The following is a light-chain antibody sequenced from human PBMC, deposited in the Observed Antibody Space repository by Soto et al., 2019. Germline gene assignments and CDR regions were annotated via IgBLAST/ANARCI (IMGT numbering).Light chain of an antibody. CDR2: DVT. J-gene: IGLJ2*01. V-gene: IGLV2-14*03. CDR3: SSYTTSSTVV. CDR1: SSDVGASNY. Sequence: QPALTQPASVSGSPGQSITISCTGTSSDVGASNYVSWYQQHPGEAPKLMISDVTDRPSGVSYRFSGSKSGSTASLTISGLQAEDEAAYFCSSYTTSSTVVFGGGTKLTVL.